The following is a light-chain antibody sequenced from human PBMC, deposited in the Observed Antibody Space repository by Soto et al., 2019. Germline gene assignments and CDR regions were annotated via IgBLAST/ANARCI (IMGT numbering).Light chain of an antibody. Sequence: DIQMTQSPSSLSAFVGDRVTITCQASQGISDYLNWYQQTPGKAPKILIYDASNLAAGVPSRFSGSGSGTKFTLTISSLQPEDIATYHCQQYANLPLTFGGGAKVEVK. V-gene: IGKV1-33*01. J-gene: IGKJ4*01. CDR1: QGISDY. CDR2: DAS. CDR3: QQYANLPLT.